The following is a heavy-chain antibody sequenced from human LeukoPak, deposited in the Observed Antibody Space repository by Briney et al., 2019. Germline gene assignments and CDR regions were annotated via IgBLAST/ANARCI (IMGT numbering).Heavy chain of an antibody. CDR2: INHSGST. Sequence: SETLSLTCAVYGGSFSGYYWSWIRQPPGKGLEWIGEINHSGSTNYNPSLKSRVTISLDTSKNQFSLKLNSVTATDTAVYYCARHYGPWGQGTLVTVSS. V-gene: IGHV4-34*01. CDR1: GGSFSGYY. D-gene: IGHD3-16*01. CDR3: ARHYGP. J-gene: IGHJ4*02.